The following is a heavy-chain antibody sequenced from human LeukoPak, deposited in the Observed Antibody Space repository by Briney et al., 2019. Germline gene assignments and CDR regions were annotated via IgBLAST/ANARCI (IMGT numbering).Heavy chain of an antibody. CDR3: ARSSCSGGSCYLGGDAFDI. Sequence: GGSLRLSCAASGFTFSSYGMHWVRQAPGKGLEWVAVISYDGSNKYYADSVKGRFTISRDNSKNTLYLQMNSLRAEDTAVYYCARSSCSGGSCYLGGDAFDIWGQGTMVTVSS. V-gene: IGHV3-30*03. CDR2: ISYDGSNK. CDR1: GFTFSSYG. J-gene: IGHJ3*02. D-gene: IGHD2-15*01.